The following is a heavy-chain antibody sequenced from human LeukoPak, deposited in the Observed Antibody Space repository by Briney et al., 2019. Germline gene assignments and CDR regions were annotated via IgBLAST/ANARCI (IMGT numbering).Heavy chain of an antibody. J-gene: IGHJ4*02. D-gene: IGHD3-10*01. CDR2: IYTSGST. CDR3: ARGHLWFGEFLFDY. Sequence: SETLSLTCTVSGGSISSGSYYWSWIRQPGGKGLEWIGRIYTSGSTNYNPSLKSRVTISVDTSKNQFSLKLSSVTAADTAVYYCARGHLWFGEFLFDYWGQGTLVTVSS. V-gene: IGHV4-61*02. CDR1: GGSISSGSYY.